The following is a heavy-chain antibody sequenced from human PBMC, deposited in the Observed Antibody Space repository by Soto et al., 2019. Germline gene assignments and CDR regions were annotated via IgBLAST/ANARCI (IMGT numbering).Heavy chain of an antibody. CDR1: SGSISSSNW. CDR2: IYHSGST. J-gene: IGHJ4*02. V-gene: IGHV4-4*02. Sequence: PSETLSLTCAVSSGSISSSNWWSWVRQPPGKGLEWIGEIYHSGSTNYNPSLKSRVTISVDKSKNQFSLKLSSVTAADTAVYYCARRGYSGYDLDYWGQGTLVTVSS. D-gene: IGHD5-12*01. CDR3: ARRGYSGYDLDY.